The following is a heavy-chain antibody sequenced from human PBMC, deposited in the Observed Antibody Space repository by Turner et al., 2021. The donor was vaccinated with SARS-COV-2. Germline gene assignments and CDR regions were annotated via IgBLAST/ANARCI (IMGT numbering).Heavy chain of an antibody. CDR1: GFTFSSYS. CDR2: ISYSSTYI. V-gene: IGHV3-21*01. CDR3: ARDHRPVVVPAAKRAGSYYYGMDV. Sequence: EVQLVESGGGLVKPGGSLRLSCAASGFTFSSYSMNWVRQAPGKGLEWGSSISYSSTYIYYADSVKGRFTISRDNAKNSLYLQMNSLRAEDTAVYYCARDHRPVVVPAAKRAGSYYYGMDVWGQGTTVTVSS. J-gene: IGHJ6*02. D-gene: IGHD2-2*01.